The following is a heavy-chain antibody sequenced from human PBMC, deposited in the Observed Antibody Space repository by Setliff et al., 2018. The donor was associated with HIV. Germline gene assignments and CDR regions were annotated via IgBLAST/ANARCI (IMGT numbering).Heavy chain of an antibody. J-gene: IGHJ2*01. CDR1: GFTFRYAW. Sequence: LRLSCSGSGFTFRYAWMSWVRQAPGKGLEWVANISPEGNKKYYVDSVKGRFTISRDNAKNSLYLQMNSLRAEDTAVYYCARDRSWVRFGNWYLDLWGRGTLVTVSS. CDR3: ARDRSWVRFGNWYLDL. V-gene: IGHV3-7*03. D-gene: IGHD5-12*01. CDR2: ISPEGNKK.